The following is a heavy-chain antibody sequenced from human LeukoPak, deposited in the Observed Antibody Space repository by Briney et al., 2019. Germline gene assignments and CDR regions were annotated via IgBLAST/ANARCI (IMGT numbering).Heavy chain of an antibody. CDR1: GFTFSSYA. Sequence: GGSLRLSCAASGFTFSSYAMSWVRQAPGKGLEWVSAISGSGGSTYYADSVKGRFTISRDNSKNTLYLQMNSPRAEDTAVYYCAKAPASWHYYGSGSYYFLDYWGQGTLVTVSS. CDR2: ISGSGGST. V-gene: IGHV3-23*01. J-gene: IGHJ4*02. CDR3: AKAPASWHYYGSGSYYFLDY. D-gene: IGHD3-10*01.